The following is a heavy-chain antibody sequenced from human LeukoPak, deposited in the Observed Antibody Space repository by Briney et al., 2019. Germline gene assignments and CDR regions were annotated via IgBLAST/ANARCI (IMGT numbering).Heavy chain of an antibody. J-gene: IGHJ5*02. D-gene: IGHD6-13*01. Sequence: PSETLSLTCAVSGGSISSSNWWSWVRQPPGKGLEWIGEIYHSGSTNYNPSLKSRVTISVDKSKNQFSLKLSSVTAADTAVYYCARPIAGRHNWFDPWGQGTLVTVSS. V-gene: IGHV4-4*02. CDR3: ARPIAGRHNWFDP. CDR1: GGSISSSNW. CDR2: IYHSGST.